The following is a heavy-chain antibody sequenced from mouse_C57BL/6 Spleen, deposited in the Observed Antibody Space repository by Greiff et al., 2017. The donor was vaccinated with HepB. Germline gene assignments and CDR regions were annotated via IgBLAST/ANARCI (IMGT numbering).Heavy chain of an antibody. CDR2: ISSGSSTI. CDR3: ASLDYGGNYAMDY. J-gene: IGHJ4*01. Sequence: EVHLVESGGGLVKPGGSLKLSCAASGFTFSDYGMHWVRQAPEKGLEWVAYISSGSSTIYYADTVKGRFTISRDNAKNTLFLQMTSLRSEDTAMYYCASLDYGGNYAMDYWGQGTSVTVSS. V-gene: IGHV5-17*01. CDR1: GFTFSDYG. D-gene: IGHD2-4*01.